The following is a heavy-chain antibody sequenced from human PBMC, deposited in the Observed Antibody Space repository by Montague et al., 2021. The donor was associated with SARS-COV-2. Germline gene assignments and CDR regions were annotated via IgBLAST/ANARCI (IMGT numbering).Heavy chain of an antibody. V-gene: IGHV2-70*11. CDR2: IDWDDDK. CDR1: GFSLSTSGMC. D-gene: IGHD3-9*01. J-gene: IGHJ6*02. CDR3: ARRTYDILTSYDNGMDV. Sequence: VKPTQTLTLTCTFSGFSLSTSGMCVSWIRQPPGKALEWLARIDWDDDKYYSTSLKTRLTISKDTSKNQVVLTMINMDPVDTATYYCARRTYDILTSYDNGMDVWGQGTTVTVSS.